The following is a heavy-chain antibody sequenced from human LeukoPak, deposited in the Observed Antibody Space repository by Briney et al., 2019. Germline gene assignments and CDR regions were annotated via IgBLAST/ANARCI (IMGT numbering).Heavy chain of an antibody. CDR3: ARKKDYGDYVDY. V-gene: IGHV4-30-2*01. Sequence: PSQTLSLTCAVSGASISSGGYSWNWIRLPPGKGLEWIANIYHSGNTYYNPSLRSRVTISVDTSKNQFSLMLSSVTAADTALYHCARKKDYGDYVDYWGQGTLVTVSS. CDR1: GASISSGGYS. J-gene: IGHJ4*02. D-gene: IGHD4-17*01. CDR2: IYHSGNT.